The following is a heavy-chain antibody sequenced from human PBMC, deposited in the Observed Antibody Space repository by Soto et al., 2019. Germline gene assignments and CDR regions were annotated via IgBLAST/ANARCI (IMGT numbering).Heavy chain of an antibody. Sequence: GGSLRLSCAASGFAFSDAWINWVRQPPGKGLEWVGRIKSKTDGGTTDFAAPVRGRFAISRDDSKNTLYLQMNSLKTEDTAVYYCTTRVLAAAGNNWFDPWGQGTLVTVSS. CDR2: IKSKTDGGTT. J-gene: IGHJ5*02. CDR1: GFAFSDAW. CDR3: TTRVLAAAGNNWFDP. D-gene: IGHD6-13*01. V-gene: IGHV3-15*07.